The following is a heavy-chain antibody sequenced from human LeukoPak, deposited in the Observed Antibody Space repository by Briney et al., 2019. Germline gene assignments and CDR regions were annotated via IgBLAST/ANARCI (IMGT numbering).Heavy chain of an antibody. J-gene: IGHJ4*02. CDR2: IKPDGGHQ. D-gene: IGHD3-10*01. V-gene: IGHV3-7*01. CDR3: ARDQLLWFGTLTYTFDK. Sequence: PGGSLRLSCAASGLAFSDYWMSWVRQAPGKGLEWVANIKPDGGHQNYVDSVKGRFTISRDNAKNSLYLQMNSLRAEDTAVYYCARDQLLWFGTLTYTFDKWGQGSLVTVSS. CDR1: GLAFSDYW.